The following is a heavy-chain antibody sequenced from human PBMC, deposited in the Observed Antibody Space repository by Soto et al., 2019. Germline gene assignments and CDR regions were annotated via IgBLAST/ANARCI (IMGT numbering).Heavy chain of an antibody. D-gene: IGHD3-10*01. CDR3: AKGSDYYYDY. CDR1: GCIFSSYA. CDR2: ISSSSSTI. Sequence: VGSLRLSCAASGCIFSSYARHWVRQAPGKGLEWVSYISSSSSTIYYADSVKGRFTISRDNAKNTLYLQMNSLRAEDTAVYYCAKGSDYYYDYWGQGTLVTVSS. J-gene: IGHJ4*02. V-gene: IGHV3-48*01.